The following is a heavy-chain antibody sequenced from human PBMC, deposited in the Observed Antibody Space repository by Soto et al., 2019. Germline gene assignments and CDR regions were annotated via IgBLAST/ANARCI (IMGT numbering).Heavy chain of an antibody. CDR1: GGSFSGYC. CDR2: VDHSGST. D-gene: IGHD1-1*01. Sequence: QVQLQQWGAGLLKPSETLSLTCAVYGGSFSGYCWSWIRQPPGKGLEWIGEVDHSGSTNYNPSLKNGVTISLDSSRNQFSLKVGSVTAADTAVFYCAREYGNSPEAFDYWGQGTLVTVSS. CDR3: AREYGNSPEAFDY. J-gene: IGHJ4*02. V-gene: IGHV4-34*01.